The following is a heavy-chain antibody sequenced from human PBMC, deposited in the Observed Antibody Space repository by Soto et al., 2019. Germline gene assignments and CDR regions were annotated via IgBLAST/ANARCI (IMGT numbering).Heavy chain of an antibody. D-gene: IGHD4-17*01. CDR1: GGSISSSSYY. Sequence: SETLSLTCTFSGGSISSSSYYLSWIRQPPGKGLEWIGRIYYSGSTYYNPSLKSRVTISVDTSKNQFSLKLSSVTAADTAVYYCARHSTVTQETGMDVWGQGTTVTVSS. CDR3: ARHSTVTQETGMDV. CDR2: IYYSGST. J-gene: IGHJ6*02. V-gene: IGHV4-39*01.